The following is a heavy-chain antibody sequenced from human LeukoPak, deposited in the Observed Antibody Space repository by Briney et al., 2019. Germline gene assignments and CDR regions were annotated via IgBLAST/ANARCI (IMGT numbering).Heavy chain of an antibody. V-gene: IGHV4-31*03. CDR1: GGSISSGGYY. D-gene: IGHD4-17*01. J-gene: IGHJ4*02. Sequence: SETLSLTCTVSGGSISSGGYYWSWIRQHPGKGLEWIGYIYYSGSTYYNPSLKSRVTISVDTSKNQFSLKLSSVTAADTAVYYCARVDYGDYRFDYWGQGTLVTISS. CDR2: IYYSGST. CDR3: ARVDYGDYRFDY.